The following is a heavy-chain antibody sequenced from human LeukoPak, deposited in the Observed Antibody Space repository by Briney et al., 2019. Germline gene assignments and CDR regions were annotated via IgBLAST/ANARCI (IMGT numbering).Heavy chain of an antibody. CDR2: INPSGGRT. V-gene: IGHV1-46*01. Sequence: ASVKVSCKASGYTFTSYYMHWVRQAPGQGLEGMGIINPSGGRTSYAQKFQGRVTMNRDTSMSTVYMELSSLRSEDTAVYYCARLTYYDFWSGYYTGNDAFDIWGQGTMVTVSS. J-gene: IGHJ3*02. CDR3: ARLTYYDFWSGYYTGNDAFDI. D-gene: IGHD3-3*01. CDR1: GYTFTSYY.